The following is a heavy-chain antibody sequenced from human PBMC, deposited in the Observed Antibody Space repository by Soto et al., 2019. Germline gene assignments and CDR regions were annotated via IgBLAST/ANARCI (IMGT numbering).Heavy chain of an antibody. Sequence: QVQLQESGPGLVKPSQTLSLTCTVSGGSISSGGYYWSWIRQHPGKGLEWIGYIYYSGSTYYNPSPKTRVTIPVDTSKNHSSMKLSSGTAADPAVYYSARVVRRSPGMDAWGQGTTVTVSS. CDR3: ARVVRRSPGMDA. CDR2: IYYSGST. CDR1: GGSISSGGYY. J-gene: IGHJ6*02. D-gene: IGHD3-10*01. V-gene: IGHV4-31*03.